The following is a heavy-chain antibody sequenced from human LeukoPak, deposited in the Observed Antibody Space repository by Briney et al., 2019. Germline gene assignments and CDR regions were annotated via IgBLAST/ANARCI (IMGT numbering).Heavy chain of an antibody. CDR2: IIPILGIA. J-gene: IGHJ4*02. D-gene: IGHD3-9*01. Sequence: GASVKVSCKASGGTFSSYAISWARQAPGQGLEWMGRIIPILGIANYAQKFQGRVTITADKSTSTAYMELSSLRSEDTAVYYCARVYYDILTGYYMDYWGQGTLVTVSS. CDR1: GGTFSSYA. CDR3: ARVYYDILTGYYMDY. V-gene: IGHV1-69*04.